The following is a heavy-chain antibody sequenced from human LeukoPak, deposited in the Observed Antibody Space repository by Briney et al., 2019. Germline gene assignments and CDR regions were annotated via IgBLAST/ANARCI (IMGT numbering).Heavy chain of an antibody. D-gene: IGHD6-6*01. CDR3: ARDSPIKYSSSNFDY. CDR2: ISYDGSNK. CDR1: GFTFSSYA. J-gene: IGHJ4*02. Sequence: GGSLRLSCAASGFTFSSYAMHWVRQAPGKGLEWVAVISYDGSNKYYADSVKGRFTISRDNSKNTLYLQMNSLRAEDTAVYYCARDSPIKYSSSNFDYWGQGTLVTVSS. V-gene: IGHV3-30-3*01.